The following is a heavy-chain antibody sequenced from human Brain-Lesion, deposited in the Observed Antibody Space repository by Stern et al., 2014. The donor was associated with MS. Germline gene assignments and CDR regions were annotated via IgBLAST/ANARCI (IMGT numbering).Heavy chain of an antibody. Sequence: QLVQSGAEVKKPGASVKVSCKVSGYTLTELSMHWVRQAPRKGLEWMGGFDPADGETIYAQKFQGRVTMTEDTSTDTAYMELSSLRSEDTAVYYCATLSPGAGGNYYRHFDYWGQGTLVTVSS. D-gene: IGHD1-26*01. CDR2: FDPADGET. V-gene: IGHV1-24*01. CDR1: GYTLTELS. CDR3: ATLSPGAGGNYYRHFDY. J-gene: IGHJ4*02.